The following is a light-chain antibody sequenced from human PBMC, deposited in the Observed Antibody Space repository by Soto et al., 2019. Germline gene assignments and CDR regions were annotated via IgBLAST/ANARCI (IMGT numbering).Light chain of an antibody. CDR1: KSISSNLAWYQQKPGQAPSH. J-gene: IGKJ5*01. CDR2: GAS. V-gene: IGKV3-20*01. CDR3: QQYAISPRT. Sequence: EAVLTQSPGTLSLSPGERATLSCSASKSISSNLAWYQQKPGQAPSHLAWYQQKPGQAPRLLIYGASSRATGIPDRFSGSGSGTALSLTTGRLDPDDFAVYYYQQYAISPRTFGLGPRLQI.